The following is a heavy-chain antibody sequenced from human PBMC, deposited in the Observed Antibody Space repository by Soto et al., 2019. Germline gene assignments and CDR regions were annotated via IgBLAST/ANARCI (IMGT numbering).Heavy chain of an antibody. V-gene: IGHV4-31*03. J-gene: IGHJ6*02. CDR1: GDSISSGNYY. CDR2: IYNSGTI. CDR3: ARDRGFGMDV. Sequence: QVQLQESGPGLVMPSQTLSLTCTVSGDSISSGNYYWNWIRQHPGKGLEWIGYIYNSGTIRYNPSLSLKSRVSISGDTSKNQFSLNLISVTAADTAVYYCARDRGFGMDVWCQGTTVTVSS.